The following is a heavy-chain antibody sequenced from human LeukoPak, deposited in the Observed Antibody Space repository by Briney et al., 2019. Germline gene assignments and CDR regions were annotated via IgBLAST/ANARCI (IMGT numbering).Heavy chain of an antibody. D-gene: IGHD2-2*01. J-gene: IGHJ4*02. CDR2: IHYSGRT. CDR3: ARPPGFSTSFWD. Sequence: SETLSLTCTVSGDSITSSSYFWGWIRQPPGKGPEWIGSIHYSGRTYYKPSLKSRVTISVDTSKNQFSLKLTSVTSADTAVYYCARPPGFSTSFWDWGQGTLVTVSS. V-gene: IGHV4-39*01. CDR1: GDSITSSSYF.